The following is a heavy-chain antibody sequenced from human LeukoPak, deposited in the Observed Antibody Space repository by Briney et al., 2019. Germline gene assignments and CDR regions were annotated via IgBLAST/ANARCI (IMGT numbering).Heavy chain of an antibody. CDR2: IYYSGNT. J-gene: IGHJ4*02. V-gene: IGHV4-31*03. CDR3: ARLRAAAGAFDY. D-gene: IGHD6-13*01. CDR1: GDSIDRGGYY. Sequence: SQTLSLTCTVSGDSIDRGGYYWGWVRQHPGKGLEWIGYIYYSGNTYSNPPLKSRLTISLDTSKTQFSLNLRSVTAADTAVYFCARLRAAAGAFDYWGPGTLVTVSS.